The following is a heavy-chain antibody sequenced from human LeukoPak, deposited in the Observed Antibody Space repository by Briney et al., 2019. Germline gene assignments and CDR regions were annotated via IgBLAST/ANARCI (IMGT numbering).Heavy chain of an antibody. CDR2: INPNSGGT. Sequence: ASVKVSCKASGYTFTGYYMHWVRQAPGQGLEWMGWINPNSGGTNYAQKFQGRVTMTRDTSISTAYMELSTLRSDDTAVYYCARDIDTAMELRPDYWGQGTLVTVSS. CDR3: ARDIDTAMELRPDY. J-gene: IGHJ4*02. D-gene: IGHD5-18*01. V-gene: IGHV1-2*02. CDR1: GYTFTGYY.